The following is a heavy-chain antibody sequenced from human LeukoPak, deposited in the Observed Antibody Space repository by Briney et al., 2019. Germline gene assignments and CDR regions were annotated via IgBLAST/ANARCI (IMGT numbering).Heavy chain of an antibody. D-gene: IGHD1-1*01. V-gene: IGHV3-30*18. Sequence: AGGSLRLSCAASGFSFSSYGMHWVRQAPGKGLEWVAVISYDGTSKDYADSVKGRFTISRDNSKNTLFLQMNSLRTEDTAVYYCAKDRGWNGAFDHWGQGTLVTVSS. CDR1: GFSFSSYG. CDR2: ISYDGTSK. CDR3: AKDRGWNGAFDH. J-gene: IGHJ4*02.